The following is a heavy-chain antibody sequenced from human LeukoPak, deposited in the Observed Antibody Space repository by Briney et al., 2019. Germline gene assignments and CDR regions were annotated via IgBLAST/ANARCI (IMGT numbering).Heavy chain of an antibody. J-gene: IGHJ4*02. V-gene: IGHV3-30*18. Sequence: SGRSLRLSCAASGFTSSSYGMHWVRQAPGKGLEWVAVISYDGSNKYYADSVKGRFTISRDNSKNTLYLQMNSLRAEDTAVYYCAKVAAAAGTSDYWGQGTLVTVSS. CDR3: AKVAAAAGTSDY. CDR2: ISYDGSNK. D-gene: IGHD6-13*01. CDR1: GFTSSSYG.